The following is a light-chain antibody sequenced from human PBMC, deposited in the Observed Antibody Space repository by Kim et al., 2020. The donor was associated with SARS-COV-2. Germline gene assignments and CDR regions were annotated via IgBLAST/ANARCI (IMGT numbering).Light chain of an antibody. J-gene: IGLJ6*01. V-gene: IGLV3-21*04. CDR1: NIGSKS. Sequence: SYELTQPPSVSVAPGKTARITCGGNNIGSKSVHWYQQKPGQAPVLVIYYDSDRPSGIPERFSGSNSGNTATLTISRVEAGDEDDYYCQGWDSSSYHCVFG. CDR3: QGWDSSSYHCV. CDR2: YDS.